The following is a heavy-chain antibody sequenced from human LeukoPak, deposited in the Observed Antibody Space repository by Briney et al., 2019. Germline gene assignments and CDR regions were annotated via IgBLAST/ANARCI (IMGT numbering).Heavy chain of an antibody. J-gene: IGHJ4*02. CDR1: GGSISNYY. D-gene: IGHD4-23*01. CDR2: IYYTGIT. CDR3: ARHTSYGGNPAFGD. V-gene: IGHV4-59*08. Sequence: SETLSLTCIVSGGSISNYYWSWIRQPPGKGLEWIGYIYYTGITNYNPSLKSRVTISVDTSKNHFSLNLSSVTAADTAVYYCARHTSYGGNPAFGDWGQGTLVTVSS.